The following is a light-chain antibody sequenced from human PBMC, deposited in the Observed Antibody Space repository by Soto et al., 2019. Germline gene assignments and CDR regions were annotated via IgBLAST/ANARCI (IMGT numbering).Light chain of an antibody. Sequence: QSVLTQSSSASASLGSSVKLTCTLSSGHSSYSIAWHQQQPGKAPRSLMKLEGSGSYNKGSGVPDRFSGSSSGADRHLTISNLQSEDEGDYYCETWDSNTRVFGGGTKVTVL. CDR2: LEGSGSY. V-gene: IGLV4-60*03. J-gene: IGLJ3*02. CDR1: SGHSSYS. CDR3: ETWDSNTRV.